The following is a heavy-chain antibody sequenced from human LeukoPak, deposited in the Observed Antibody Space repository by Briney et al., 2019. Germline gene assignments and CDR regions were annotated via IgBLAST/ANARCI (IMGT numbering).Heavy chain of an antibody. CDR1: ELSLSTMGQG. V-gene: IGHV2-5*01. J-gene: IGHJ4*02. D-gene: IGHD3-16*02. CDR3: GYRPREIWGNYQN. CDR2: IYCNDDK. Sequence: SAPTLVNTTQTLTLTCTFTELSLSTMGQGVGWIRLPPGNALERPAVIYCNDDKRYRPSLKSRLTNTKDASKNQVVYTMTNMDPVDTATYYCGYRPREIWGNYQNWGQGTLVTVSS.